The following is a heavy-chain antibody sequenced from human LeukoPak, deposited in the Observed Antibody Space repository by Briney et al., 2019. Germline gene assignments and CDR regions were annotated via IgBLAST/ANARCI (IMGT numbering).Heavy chain of an antibody. D-gene: IGHD3-10*01. CDR1: GFTFSSYA. J-gene: IGHJ4*02. CDR2: ISGSGGST. V-gene: IGHV3-23*01. CDR3: ATYYYGSGSYYNPFDY. Sequence: AGGSLRLSCAASGFTFSSYAMSWVRQAPGKGLEWVSAISGSGGSTYYADSVKGRFTISRDNSKNTLYLQMNSLRAEDTAVYYCATYYYGSGSYYNPFDYWGQGTLVTVSS.